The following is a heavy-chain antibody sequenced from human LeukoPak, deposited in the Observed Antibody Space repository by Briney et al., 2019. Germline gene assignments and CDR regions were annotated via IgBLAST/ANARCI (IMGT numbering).Heavy chain of an antibody. CDR3: ATDRLEIYALHI. D-gene: IGHD1-1*01. CDR2: IISFFGAA. V-gene: IGHV1-69*13. CDR1: GGTFNSSG. Sequence: ASVKVSCKASGGTFNSSGISWVRQAPGQGLEWMGGIISFFGAAHYIQKFQGRLTITADESTSTAYMELVSLTSADTAVYYCATDRLEIYALHIWGQGTVVTVSS. J-gene: IGHJ3*02.